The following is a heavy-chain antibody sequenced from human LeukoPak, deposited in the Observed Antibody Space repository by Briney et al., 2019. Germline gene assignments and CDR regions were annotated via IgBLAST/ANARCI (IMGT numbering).Heavy chain of an antibody. CDR3: AGAARRRGYFQH. CDR1: GGSISSYY. CDR2: VYSSGST. V-gene: IGHV4-59*12. D-gene: IGHD6-6*01. J-gene: IGHJ1*01. Sequence: SETLSLTCTVSGGSISSYYWSWIRQPPGKGLEWIGYVYSSGSTNYNPSLKSRVTISVDTSKNQFSLKLSSVTAADTAVYYCAGAARRRGYFQHWGQGTLVTVSS.